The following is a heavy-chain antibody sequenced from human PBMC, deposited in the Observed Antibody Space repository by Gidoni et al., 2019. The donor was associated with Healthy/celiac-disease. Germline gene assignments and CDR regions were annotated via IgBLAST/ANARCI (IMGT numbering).Heavy chain of an antibody. CDR1: GGSISSYY. V-gene: IGHV4-4*07. CDR2: IYTSGST. J-gene: IGHJ5*02. CDR3: AREAGFFGVVMYWFDP. Sequence: QVQLQESGPGLVKPSETLSLTCTVSGGSISSYYWSWIRQPAGKGLEWIGRIYTSGSTNYNPSLKSRVTMSVDTSKNQFSLKLSSVTAADTAVYYCAREAGFFGVVMYWFDPWGQGTLVTVSS. D-gene: IGHD3-3*01.